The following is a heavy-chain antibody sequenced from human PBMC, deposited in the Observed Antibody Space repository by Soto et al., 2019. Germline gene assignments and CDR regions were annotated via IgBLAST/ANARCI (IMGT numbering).Heavy chain of an antibody. J-gene: IGHJ3*02. CDR3: ARDRWHRDWHPGAFDI. Sequence: EVQLVESGGGLVWPGGSLTLSCAASGFAFSSYEMNWVRQAPGKGLEWVSYIDATSNIIHYADSVEGRFTISSDNSKNSVFLQMNSLGAEDTAVYYCARDRWHRDWHPGAFDIWGRGTLVIVSS. D-gene: IGHD3-9*01. V-gene: IGHV3-48*03. CDR2: IDATSNII. CDR1: GFAFSSYE.